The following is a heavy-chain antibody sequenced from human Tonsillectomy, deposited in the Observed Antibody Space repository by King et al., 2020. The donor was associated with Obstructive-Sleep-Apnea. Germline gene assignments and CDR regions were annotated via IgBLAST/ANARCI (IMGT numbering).Heavy chain of an antibody. Sequence: QLQESGPGLVKPSETLSLTCSVSGGSIISSTYYWVWIRQPPGKGLEWIGSIYYTGSTYYNPSLKMRVTISVDTSKNQFSLKLNSVTAADTAIYYCARDKSSSSWFDYWGQGTLVTVSS. CDR3: ARDKSSSSWFDY. J-gene: IGHJ4*02. CDR1: GGSIISSTYY. D-gene: IGHD6-13*01. V-gene: IGHV4-39*07. CDR2: IYYTGST.